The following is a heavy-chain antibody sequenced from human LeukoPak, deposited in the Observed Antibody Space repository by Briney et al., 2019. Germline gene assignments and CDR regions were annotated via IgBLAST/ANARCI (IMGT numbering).Heavy chain of an antibody. J-gene: IGHJ4*02. V-gene: IGHV4-34*01. D-gene: IGHD6-13*01. Sequence: SETLSLTCAVYGGSFSGYYWSWIRQPPGKGLEWIGEINHSGSTNYNPSLKSRVTISVDTSKNQFSLKLSSVTAADTAVYYCAKGRAAAGTDYWGQETLVTVSS. CDR3: AKGRAAAGTDY. CDR2: INHSGST. CDR1: GGSFSGYY.